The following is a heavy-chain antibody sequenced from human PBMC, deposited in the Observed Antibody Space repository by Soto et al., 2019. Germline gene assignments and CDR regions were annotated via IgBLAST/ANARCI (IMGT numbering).Heavy chain of an antibody. D-gene: IGHD6-19*01. V-gene: IGHV4-59*01. J-gene: IGHJ3*02. CDR3: ARQQWLVLNAFDI. CDR2: IYYSGST. CDR1: GGSISSYY. Sequence: SETLFLTCTVSGGSISSYYWSWIRQPPGKGLDWIGYIYYSGSTNYNPSLKSRVTISVDTSKNQFSLKLSSVTAADTAVYYCARQQWLVLNAFDIWGQGTMVTVS.